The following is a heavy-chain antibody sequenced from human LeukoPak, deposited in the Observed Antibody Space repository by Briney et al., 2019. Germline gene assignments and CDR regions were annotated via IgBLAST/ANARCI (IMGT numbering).Heavy chain of an antibody. J-gene: IGHJ6*02. CDR1: GFTFSSYA. Sequence: GGSLRLSCAASGFTFSSYAMSWVRQAPGKGLEWVSAISGSGGSTYYADSVKGRFTISRDNSKNTLHLQMNSLRAEDTAVYYCAKDLIGTYYDILTGYFTYGMDVWGQGTTVTVSS. CDR2: ISGSGGST. CDR3: AKDLIGTYYDILTGYFTYGMDV. V-gene: IGHV3-23*01. D-gene: IGHD3-9*01.